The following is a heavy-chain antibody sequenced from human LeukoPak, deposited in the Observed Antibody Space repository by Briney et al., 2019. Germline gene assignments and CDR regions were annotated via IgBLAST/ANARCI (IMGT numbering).Heavy chain of an antibody. D-gene: IGHD2-15*01. Sequence: PGGSLRLSCAASGFTFSSYWMSWVRQAPGKGLEWVANIKQDGSEKYYVDSVKGRFTISRDNAKNSQYLQMNSLRAEDTAVYYCARDRYCSGGSCPYYYYYGMDVWGQGTTVTVSS. J-gene: IGHJ6*02. V-gene: IGHV3-7*01. CDR2: IKQDGSEK. CDR3: ARDRYCSGGSCPYYYYYGMDV. CDR1: GFTFSSYW.